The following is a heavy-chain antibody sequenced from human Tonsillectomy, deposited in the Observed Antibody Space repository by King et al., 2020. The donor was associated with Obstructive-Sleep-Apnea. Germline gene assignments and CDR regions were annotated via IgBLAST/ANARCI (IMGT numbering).Heavy chain of an antibody. Sequence: VQLVESGGGLVQPGGSLRLSCAASGFTFSSYSMNWVRQAPGKGLEWVSYISSSSSTIYYADSVKGRFTISRDNAKNSLYLQMNSLRAEDTAVYYFARERPSGSWYRYFDYWGQGTLVTVSS. CDR3: ARERPSGSWYRYFDY. CDR2: ISSSSSTI. D-gene: IGHD6-13*01. CDR1: GFTFSSYS. V-gene: IGHV3-48*01. J-gene: IGHJ4*02.